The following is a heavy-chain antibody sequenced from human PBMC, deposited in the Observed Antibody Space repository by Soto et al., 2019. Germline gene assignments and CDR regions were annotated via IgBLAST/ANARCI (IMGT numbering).Heavy chain of an antibody. V-gene: IGHV4-39*01. J-gene: IGHJ3*02. Sequence: PSETLSLTCTVSGGSISSSSYYLGWIRQPPGKGLEWIGSIYYSGSTYYNPSLKSRVTISVDTSKNQFSLKLSSVTAADTAVYYCAGGMVVAATLGGAFDIWGQGTMVTVSS. CDR2: IYYSGST. D-gene: IGHD2-15*01. CDR3: AGGMVVAATLGGAFDI. CDR1: GGSISSSSYY.